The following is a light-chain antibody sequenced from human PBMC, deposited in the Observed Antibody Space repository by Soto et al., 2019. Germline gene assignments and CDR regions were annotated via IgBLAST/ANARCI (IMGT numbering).Light chain of an antibody. CDR1: QSVSSSY. V-gene: IGKV3-20*01. CDR2: GAS. CDR3: QQYGSSPET. Sequence: EIVLTQSPGTLSLSPGERATLSCRASQSVSSSYLAWYQQKPGQAPRLLIYGASSRATGIPDRFSGSGSGTDLTLTISRLEPEDFAVYYCQQYGSSPETFGQGTKVDI. J-gene: IGKJ1*01.